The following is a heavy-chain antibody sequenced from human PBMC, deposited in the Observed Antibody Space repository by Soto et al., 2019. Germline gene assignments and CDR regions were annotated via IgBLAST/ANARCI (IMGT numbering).Heavy chain of an antibody. D-gene: IGHD2-2*01. J-gene: IGHJ6*02. V-gene: IGHV4-30-4*01. CDR3: ARGSGVVPAAARGMDV. Sequence: SETLSLTCTVSGGSISSGDYYWSWIRQPPGKGLEWIGYIYYSGSTNYNPSLKSRVTISVDTSKNQCSLEVSTVTAADTAVYYCARGSGVVPAAARGMDVWGQGTTVTVSS. CDR2: IYYSGST. CDR1: GGSISSGDYY.